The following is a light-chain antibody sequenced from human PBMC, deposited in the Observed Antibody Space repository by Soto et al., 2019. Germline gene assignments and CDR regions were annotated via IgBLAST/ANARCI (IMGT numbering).Light chain of an antibody. CDR3: AARDDSLNGYV. V-gene: IGLV1-44*01. CDR2: SNS. Sequence: QSVLTQPPSASGTPGQGVTISCSGSSXNIGSNTVNWYQHLPGTAPKVLIYSNSQRPPGVPDRFSGSKSGTSASLAISGLQSEDEADYYCAARDDSLNGYVFGTGTKVTVL. J-gene: IGLJ1*01. CDR1: SXNIGSNT.